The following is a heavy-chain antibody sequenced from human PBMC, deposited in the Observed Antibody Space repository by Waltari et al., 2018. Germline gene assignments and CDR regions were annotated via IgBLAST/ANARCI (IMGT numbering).Heavy chain of an antibody. D-gene: IGHD1-26*01. CDR1: GGSVSSGSYY. J-gene: IGHJ2*01. V-gene: IGHV4-61*01. Sequence: QVQLQESGPGLVKPSETLSLTCTVSGGSVSSGSYYWSWIRQPPGKGLEWIGYIYYSGSTNYIPSLKSRVTISVDTSKNQFSLKLSSVTAADTAVYYCARYIVGADWYFDLWGRGTLVTVSS. CDR3: ARYIVGADWYFDL. CDR2: IYYSGST.